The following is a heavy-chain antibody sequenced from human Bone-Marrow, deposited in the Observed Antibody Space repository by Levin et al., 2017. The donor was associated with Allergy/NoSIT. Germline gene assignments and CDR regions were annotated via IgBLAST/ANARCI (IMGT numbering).Heavy chain of an antibody. D-gene: IGHD3-9*01. V-gene: IGHV5-51*01. Sequence: PGESLKISCKGSGYSFTSYWIGWVRQMPGKGLEWMGIIYPGDSDTRYSPSFQGQVTISADKSISTAYLQWSSLKASDTAMYYCARLSEEYYDILTGYRTGAEYFQHWGQGTLVTVSS. J-gene: IGHJ1*01. CDR3: ARLSEEYYDILTGYRTGAEYFQH. CDR2: IYPGDSDT. CDR1: GYSFTSYW.